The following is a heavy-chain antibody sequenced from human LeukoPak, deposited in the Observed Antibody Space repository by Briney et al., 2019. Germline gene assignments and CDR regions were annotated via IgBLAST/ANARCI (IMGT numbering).Heavy chain of an antibody. CDR3: ARGWVASYGMDV. V-gene: IGHV4-59*01. Sequence: PSETLSLTCTVSGGSISSYYWSWIRQPPGKGLEWIGYIYHSGSTNYNPSLKSRVTISVDTSKNQFSLKLSSVTAADTAVYYCARGWVASYGMDVWGQGTTVTVSS. CDR2: IYHSGST. D-gene: IGHD2-15*01. CDR1: GGSISSYY. J-gene: IGHJ6*02.